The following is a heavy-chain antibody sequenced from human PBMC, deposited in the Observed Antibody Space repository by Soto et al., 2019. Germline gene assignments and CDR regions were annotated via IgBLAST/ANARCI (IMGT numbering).Heavy chain of an antibody. CDR1: GDSVSSNSAA. V-gene: IGHV6-1*01. Sequence: PSQTLSLTCAISGDSVSSNSAAWNWIRQSPSRGLEWLGRTYYRSKWYNDCAVSVKSRVTINPDTSKNQFSLQLNSVTPEDTAVYYCARDLPRRGGNYDSSGYRDAFDIWGQGTMVTVSS. D-gene: IGHD3-22*01. CDR2: TYYRSKWYN. CDR3: ARDLPRRGGNYDSSGYRDAFDI. J-gene: IGHJ3*02.